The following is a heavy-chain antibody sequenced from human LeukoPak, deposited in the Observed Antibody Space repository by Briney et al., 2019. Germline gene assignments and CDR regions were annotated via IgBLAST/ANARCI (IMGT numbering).Heavy chain of an antibody. CDR2: ISAYNGNA. V-gene: IGHV1-18*01. J-gene: IGHJ5*02. D-gene: IGHD5-18*01. CDR3: VREGSDTAHYNWFDP. Sequence: ASVTVSCKASGYTFTSYGISWVRQAPGQGLEWMGWISAYNGNAKYAQKLQGRVTMTTDTSTSTAYMELRSLRSDDTAVYYCVREGSDTAHYNWFDPWGQGTLVTVSS. CDR1: GYTFTSYG.